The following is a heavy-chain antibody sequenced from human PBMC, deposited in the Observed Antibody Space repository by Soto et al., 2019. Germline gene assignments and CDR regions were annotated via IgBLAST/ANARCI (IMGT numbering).Heavy chain of an antibody. Sequence: SVKVSCKASGGTFSSYAISWVRQAPGQGLEWMGGISPIFGTANYAQKFQGRVTITADESTSTAYMELSSLRSEDTAVYYCARVLSSSCSRGPCWFDPWGQGTLVTVSS. CDR3: ARVLSSSCSRGPCWFDP. CDR1: GGTFSSYA. V-gene: IGHV1-69*13. D-gene: IGHD6-13*01. CDR2: ISPIFGTA. J-gene: IGHJ5*02.